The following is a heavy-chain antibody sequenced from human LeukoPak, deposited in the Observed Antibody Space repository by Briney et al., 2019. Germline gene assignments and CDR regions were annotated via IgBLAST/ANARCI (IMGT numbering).Heavy chain of an antibody. Sequence: GGSLRLSCAASGFTFSRHWISWVRQAPGKGLEWVANIKQDGGEKYYVDSVKGRFTISRDNAKNSLYLQMNSLRAEDTAVYYCARAAPSYSSGAGSFDYWGQGTLVTVSS. D-gene: IGHD6-19*01. CDR2: IKQDGGEK. J-gene: IGHJ4*02. V-gene: IGHV3-7*01. CDR1: GFTFSRHW. CDR3: ARAAPSYSSGAGSFDY.